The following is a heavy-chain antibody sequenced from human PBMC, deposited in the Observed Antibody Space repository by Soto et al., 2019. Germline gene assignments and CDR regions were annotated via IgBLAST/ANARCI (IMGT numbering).Heavy chain of an antibody. V-gene: IGHV1-18*01. D-gene: IGHD3-16*01. J-gene: IGHJ4*02. CDR1: GYTFTSYG. CDR3: ARADGRYGPLDY. CDR2: ISVDTGNT. Sequence: QVQLVQSGAEVKKPGASVKVSCKASGYTFTSYGISWVRQAPGQGLEWMGWISVDTGNTNYAQKLQGRVTMTTDTSTSTAYMELRSLRSADTAGYYCARADGRYGPLDYWGQGTLVTVSS.